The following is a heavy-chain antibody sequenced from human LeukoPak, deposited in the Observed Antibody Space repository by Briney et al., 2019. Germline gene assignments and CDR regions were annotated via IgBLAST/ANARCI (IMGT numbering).Heavy chain of an antibody. Sequence: GGSLRLSCAASGFTFSSYAMHWVRQAPGKGLEWVAVISYNGSNKYYADSVKGRFTISRDNSKNTLYLLMNSLRADDTAVYYCAKVLWGPENHFDYWGQGALVTVSS. J-gene: IGHJ4*02. CDR2: ISYNGSNK. D-gene: IGHD1-14*01. CDR1: GFTFSSYA. CDR3: AKVLWGPENHFDY. V-gene: IGHV3-30-3*01.